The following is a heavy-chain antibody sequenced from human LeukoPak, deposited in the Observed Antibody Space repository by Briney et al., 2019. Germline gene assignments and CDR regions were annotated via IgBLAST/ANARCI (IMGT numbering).Heavy chain of an antibody. CDR3: ARTANFAAGYYIDY. J-gene: IGHJ4*02. D-gene: IGHD6-13*01. Sequence: GGSLRLSCAASGFTFSSYTMNWVRQAPGKGLEWVSSISGSSRHKYYADSVKGRFTISRDNAKNSLYLQLNSLRAEDTAVYYCARTANFAAGYYIDYWGQGTLVTVSS. CDR1: GFTFSSYT. V-gene: IGHV3-21*01. CDR2: ISGSSRHK.